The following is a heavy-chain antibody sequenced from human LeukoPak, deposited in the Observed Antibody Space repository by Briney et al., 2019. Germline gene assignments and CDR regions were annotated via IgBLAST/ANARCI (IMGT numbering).Heavy chain of an antibody. CDR3: ARDLSSWQEYYFDY. CDR1: GFTFSSYG. J-gene: IGHJ4*02. Sequence: PGGSLRLSCAASGFTFSSYGMHWVRQAPGKGLEWVAVISYDGSNKYYADSVKGRFTISRDNSKNTLYLQMNSLRAEDTAVYYCARDLSSWQEYYFDYWGQGTLVTVSS. D-gene: IGHD6-13*01. CDR2: ISYDGSNK. V-gene: IGHV3-30*03.